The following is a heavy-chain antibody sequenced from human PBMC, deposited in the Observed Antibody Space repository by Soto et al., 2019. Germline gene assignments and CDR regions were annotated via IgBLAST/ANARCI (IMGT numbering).Heavy chain of an antibody. Sequence: PGGSLRLSCAASGFTFSSYAMSWVRQAPGKGLEWVSAISGSGGSTYYADSVKGRLTISRDNSKNTLYLQMNSLRAEDTAVYYCAKDLYIVVVPAAPTYGMDVWGQGTTVTVSS. CDR1: GFTFSSYA. CDR3: AKDLYIVVVPAAPTYGMDV. CDR2: ISGSGGST. D-gene: IGHD2-2*01. J-gene: IGHJ6*02. V-gene: IGHV3-23*01.